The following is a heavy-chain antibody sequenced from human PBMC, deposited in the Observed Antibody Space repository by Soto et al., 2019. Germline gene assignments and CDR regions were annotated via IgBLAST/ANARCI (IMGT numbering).Heavy chain of an antibody. V-gene: IGHV3-30*18. D-gene: IGHD2-15*01. J-gene: IGHJ3*02. CDR1: GFTFSSYA. Sequence: PGGSLRLSCASSGFTFSSYAMHWVRQTPGKGLEWVAVISYDETDKYYGDSVKGRFTISRDNSKKTLYLQMNSLRAEDTAVYYCAKAEVVAVTQNAFDIWGQGTRVTVSS. CDR2: ISYDETDK. CDR3: AKAEVVAVTQNAFDI.